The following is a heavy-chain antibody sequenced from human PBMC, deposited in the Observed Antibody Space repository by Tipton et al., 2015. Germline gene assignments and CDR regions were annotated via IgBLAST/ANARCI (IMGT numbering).Heavy chain of an antibody. Sequence: TLSLTCAVYGGSFSGYYWSWIRQPPGKGLEWIGEMNHSGSTNYNPSLKSRATISVDTSKNHFSLNLTSVTAADTAVYYCARDRDVGATNYFDPWGQGTLVTVSS. CDR2: MNHSGST. CDR3: ARDRDVGATNYFDP. J-gene: IGHJ5*02. CDR1: GGSFSGYY. D-gene: IGHD1-26*01. V-gene: IGHV4-34*01.